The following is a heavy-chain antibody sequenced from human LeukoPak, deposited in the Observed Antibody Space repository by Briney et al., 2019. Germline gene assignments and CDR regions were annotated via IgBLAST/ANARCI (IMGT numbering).Heavy chain of an antibody. CDR3: ARWGMVPAGWFDP. Sequence: ASVKVSCKVSGYTLTELSMHWVRQAPGKGLEWMGGFDPEDGETIYAQKFQGRVTMTEDTSTDTAYMELRSLRSDDTAVYYCARWGMVPAGWFDPWGQGTLVTVSS. CDR1: GYTLTELS. J-gene: IGHJ5*02. CDR2: FDPEDGET. V-gene: IGHV1-24*01. D-gene: IGHD2-8*01.